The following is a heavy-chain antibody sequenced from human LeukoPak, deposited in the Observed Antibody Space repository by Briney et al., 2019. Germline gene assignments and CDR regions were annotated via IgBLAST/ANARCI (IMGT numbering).Heavy chain of an antibody. Sequence: GGSLRLSCAASGFTFSSYAMSWVRRAPGKGLEWVSGISGSDGSTNYADSVKGRFTISRENSKNTLYLQMNSLRAEDTAVYYCAKDSAKKYDDYWGQGTLVTVSS. CDR3: AKDSAKKYDDY. J-gene: IGHJ4*02. CDR1: GFTFSSYA. D-gene: IGHD2/OR15-2a*01. V-gene: IGHV3-23*01. CDR2: ISGSDGST.